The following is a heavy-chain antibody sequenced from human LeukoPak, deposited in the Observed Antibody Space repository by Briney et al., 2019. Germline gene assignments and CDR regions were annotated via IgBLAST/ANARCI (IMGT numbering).Heavy chain of an antibody. CDR3: ARDLESGSSGWFDP. J-gene: IGHJ5*02. D-gene: IGHD1-26*01. V-gene: IGHV3-21*01. CDR2: ISSSSSYI. Sequence: GGSLRLSCAASGFTLSSYSMNWVGQAPGKGLEWVSSISSSSSYIYYADSVKGRFTISRDNAKNSLYLQMNSLRAEDTAVYYCARDLESGSSGWFDPWGQGTLVTVSS. CDR1: GFTLSSYS.